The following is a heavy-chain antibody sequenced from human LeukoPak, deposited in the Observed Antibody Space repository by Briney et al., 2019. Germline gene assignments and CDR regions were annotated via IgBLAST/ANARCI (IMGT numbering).Heavy chain of an antibody. Sequence: PSETLSLTCAVYGGSFSGYYWSWIRQPPGKGLEWIGEINHSGSTNYNPSLKSRVTISVDTSKNQCSLKLRSVTAADTAVYYCARGEWLRSWFGYWGQGTLVTVSS. V-gene: IGHV4-34*01. CDR3: ARGEWLRSWFGY. J-gene: IGHJ4*02. D-gene: IGHD5-12*01. CDR1: GGSFSGYY. CDR2: INHSGST.